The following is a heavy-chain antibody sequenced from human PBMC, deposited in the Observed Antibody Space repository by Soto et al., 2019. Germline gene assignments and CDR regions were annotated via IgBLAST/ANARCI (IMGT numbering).Heavy chain of an antibody. CDR1: GGSISSGGYY. CDR3: ARAGDYPTRSYYYYGMEV. J-gene: IGHJ6*02. V-gene: IGHV4-31*03. Sequence: TSETLSLTCTVSGGSISSGGYYWSWIRQHPGKGLEWIGYIYYSGSTYYNPSLKSRVTISVDTSKNQFSLKLSSVTAADTAVYYCARAGDYPTRSYYYYGMEVWGQGTTVTVSS. CDR2: IYYSGST. D-gene: IGHD4-17*01.